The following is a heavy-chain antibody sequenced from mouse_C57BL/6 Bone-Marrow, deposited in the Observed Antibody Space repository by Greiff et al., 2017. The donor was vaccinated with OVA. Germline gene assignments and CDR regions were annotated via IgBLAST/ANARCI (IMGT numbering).Heavy chain of an antibody. Sequence: QVTLKECGPGILQSSQTLSLTCSFSGFSLSTSGMGVSWIRQPSGKGLEWLAHIYWDDDKRYNPSLKSRLTISKDTSRNQVFLKITSVDTADTATYYCARIRAAQDAYYFDYWGQGTTLTVSS. CDR1: GFSLSTSGMG. D-gene: IGHD3-2*02. CDR2: IYWDDDK. CDR3: ARIRAAQDAYYFDY. V-gene: IGHV8-12*01. J-gene: IGHJ2*01.